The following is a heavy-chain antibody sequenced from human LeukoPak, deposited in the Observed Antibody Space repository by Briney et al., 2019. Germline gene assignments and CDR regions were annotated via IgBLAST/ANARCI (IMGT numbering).Heavy chain of an antibody. V-gene: IGHV4-39*07. CDR1: GGSISSSSYY. CDR3: ARAVANWVYYFDY. Sequence: SETLSLTCTVSGGSISSSSYYWGWIRQPPGKGLEWIGSIYYSGSTYYNPSLKSRVTISVDTSKNQFSLKLSSVTAADTAVYYCARAVANWVYYFDYWGQGTLVTVSS. J-gene: IGHJ4*02. D-gene: IGHD7-27*01. CDR2: IYYSGST.